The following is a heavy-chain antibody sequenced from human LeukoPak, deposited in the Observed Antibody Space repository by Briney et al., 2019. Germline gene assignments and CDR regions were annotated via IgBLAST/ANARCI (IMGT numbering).Heavy chain of an antibody. CDR3: ARGAGTSWFDY. J-gene: IGHJ4*02. CDR2: MNPNSGVT. D-gene: IGHD2-2*01. V-gene: IGHV1-2*02. CDR1: GYTFTVIY. Sequence: ASVKVSCKPSGYTFTVIYLHWVRQAPGQGLEWVGWMNPNSGVTFYAQNFQGRVTMTRDTSVTTAYMELSSLTSDDTAVYYCARGAGTSWFDYWGQGSLVTVSS.